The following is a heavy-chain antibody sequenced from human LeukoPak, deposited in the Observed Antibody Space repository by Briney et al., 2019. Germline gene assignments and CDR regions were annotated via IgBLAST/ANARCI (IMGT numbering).Heavy chain of an antibody. CDR1: GFTVSSNY. CDR3: ASQWSYLDAFDI. Sequence: GGSLRLSCAASGFTVSSNYMSWVRQAPGKGLECVSLIYSGGSTYYADSVKGRFTISGDNSKNTLYLQMNSLRAEDTAVYYCASQWSYLDAFDIWGQGTMVTVSS. CDR2: IYSGGST. J-gene: IGHJ3*02. D-gene: IGHD1-26*01. V-gene: IGHV3-53*01.